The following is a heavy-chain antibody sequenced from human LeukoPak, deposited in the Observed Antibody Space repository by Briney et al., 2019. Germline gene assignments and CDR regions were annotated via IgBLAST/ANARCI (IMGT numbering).Heavy chain of an antibody. CDR1: GFTFSSYA. CDR2: ISGSGGST. Sequence: GGSLRLSCAASGFTFSSYAMSWVRQAPGKGLEWVSAISGSGGSTYYADSVKGRFTISRDNSKNTLYLQMNSLRAEDTAVYYCAKVFRSYSSSWYLSVKPSVRAYYYYGMDVWGQGTTVTVSS. J-gene: IGHJ6*02. V-gene: IGHV3-23*01. CDR3: AKVFRSYSSSWYLSVKPSVRAYYYYGMDV. D-gene: IGHD6-13*01.